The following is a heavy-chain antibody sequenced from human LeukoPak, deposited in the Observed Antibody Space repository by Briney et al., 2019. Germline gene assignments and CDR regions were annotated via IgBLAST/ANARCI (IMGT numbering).Heavy chain of an antibody. Sequence: SETLPLTCTVSGGSISNYYWSWIRQPPGKGLEWIGYIYYTGSTNYNPSLTSRVNISVDTSKNQFSLNLTSVTAADTAVYYCARWGSIAVARFDYWGQGTLVTVSS. V-gene: IGHV4-59*01. CDR1: GGSISNYY. J-gene: IGHJ4*02. D-gene: IGHD6-6*01. CDR3: ARWGSIAVARFDY. CDR2: IYYTGST.